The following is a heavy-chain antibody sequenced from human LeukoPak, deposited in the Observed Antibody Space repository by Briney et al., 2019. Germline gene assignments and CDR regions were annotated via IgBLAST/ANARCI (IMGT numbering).Heavy chain of an antibody. Sequence: ASVKVSCKVSGYTLTELSMHWVRQAPGQGLEWMGWISAYNGNTNYAQKLQGRVTITRNTSISTAYMELSSLRSEDTAVYYCARGLRGSSWYGYYYYYMDVWGKGTTVTVSS. D-gene: IGHD6-13*01. V-gene: IGHV1-8*03. CDR3: ARGLRGSSWYGYYYYYMDV. J-gene: IGHJ6*03. CDR2: ISAYNGNT. CDR1: GYTLTELS.